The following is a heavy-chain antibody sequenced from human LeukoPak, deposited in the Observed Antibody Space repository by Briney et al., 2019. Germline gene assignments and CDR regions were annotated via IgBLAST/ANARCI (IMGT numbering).Heavy chain of an antibody. CDR3: ATTAPYNWNHEDY. J-gene: IGHJ4*02. Sequence: PGGSLRRSCAAAGFTCSDYYMNWIRQAPGKGLEWVSYISSTGSTIYYADSVKGRFTISRDNTKNSLYLQMNSLRADDTAVYYCATTAPYNWNHEDYWGQGTLVTVSS. V-gene: IGHV3-11*01. CDR1: GFTCSDYY. CDR2: ISSTGSTI. D-gene: IGHD1-14*01.